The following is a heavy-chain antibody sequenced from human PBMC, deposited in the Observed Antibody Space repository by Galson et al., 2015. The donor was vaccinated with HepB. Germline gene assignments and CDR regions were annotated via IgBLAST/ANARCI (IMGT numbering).Heavy chain of an antibody. Sequence: SVKVSCKASGYTFTGYYMHWVRQAPGQGLEWMGWIDPHSGGTHYAQKFQGWVTMTRDTSISTAYMELNRLRSDDTAVYYCARDVGAPAVAKKAWFDPWGQGTLVTVSS. J-gene: IGHJ5*02. CDR2: IDPHSGGT. CDR1: GYTFTGYY. D-gene: IGHD6-19*01. CDR3: ARDVGAPAVAKKAWFDP. V-gene: IGHV1-2*04.